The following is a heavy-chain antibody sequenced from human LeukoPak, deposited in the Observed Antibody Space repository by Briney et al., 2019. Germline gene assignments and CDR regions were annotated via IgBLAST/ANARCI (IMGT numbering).Heavy chain of an antibody. CDR3: AARWGANLGALYAFDI. D-gene: IGHD1-26*01. J-gene: IGHJ3*02. V-gene: IGHV1-18*01. CDR2: ISAYNGNT. Sequence: ASVKVSCKASGYTFTSYGISWVRQAPGQGLEWMGWISAYNGNTNYAQKLQGRVTMTTDTSTSTAYMELRSLRSDDTAVYYCAARWGANLGALYAFDIWGQGTMVTVSS. CDR1: GYTFTSYG.